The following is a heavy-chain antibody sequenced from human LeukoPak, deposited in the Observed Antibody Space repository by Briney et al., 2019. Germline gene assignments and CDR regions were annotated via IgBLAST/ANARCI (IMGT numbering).Heavy chain of an antibody. Sequence: SETLSLTCAVYGGSFSGYYWSWIRQPPGKGLEWIGEINHSGSTNYNPSLKSRVTISVDTSKNQFSLKLSSVTAADTAVYYCARGRPNIVGATTKLDYWGQGTLVTVSS. D-gene: IGHD1-26*01. CDR3: ARGRPNIVGATTKLDY. J-gene: IGHJ4*02. CDR2: INHSGST. V-gene: IGHV4-34*01. CDR1: GGSFSGYY.